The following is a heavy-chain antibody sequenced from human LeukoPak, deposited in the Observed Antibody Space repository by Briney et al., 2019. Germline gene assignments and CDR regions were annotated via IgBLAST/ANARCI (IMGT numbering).Heavy chain of an antibody. Sequence: SETLSLTCTVSGGSISSSSYYWSWIRQHPGKGLEWIGYIYYSGSTYYNPSLKSRVTISVDTSKNQFSLKLSSVTAADTAVYYCASAYYDSSGYYYSAEYFQHWGQGTLVTVSS. CDR2: IYYSGST. D-gene: IGHD3-22*01. J-gene: IGHJ1*01. V-gene: IGHV4-31*03. CDR1: GGSISSSSYY. CDR3: ASAYYDSSGYYYSAEYFQH.